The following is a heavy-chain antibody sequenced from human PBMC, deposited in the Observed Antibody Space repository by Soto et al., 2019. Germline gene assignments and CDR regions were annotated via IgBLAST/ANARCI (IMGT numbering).Heavy chain of an antibody. CDR1: SYSISGGFY. Sequence: LETLSLTCAVSSYSISGGFYWAWLRQRPGKGLEWIGNIYHSGSAHYNPSLKSRVTMSVDTSKNNFSLRLTSVTAADTAVYYCARVTIFEYWFDPWGQGILVTVSS. J-gene: IGHJ5*02. V-gene: IGHV4-38-2*01. CDR2: IYHSGSA. D-gene: IGHD3-3*01. CDR3: ARVTIFEYWFDP.